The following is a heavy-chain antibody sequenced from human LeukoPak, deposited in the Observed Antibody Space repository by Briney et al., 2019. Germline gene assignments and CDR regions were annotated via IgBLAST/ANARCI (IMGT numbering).Heavy chain of an antibody. J-gene: IGHJ4*02. CDR3: AKGCVSVAYLNYFDS. CDR2: ISYDGNDK. V-gene: IGHV3-30*18. D-gene: IGHD6-19*01. Sequence: HGRSLRVSCAASGFTFSSYGMHWVRQAPGKGLEWVAVISYDGNDKYYADSVKGRFTISRDNSKNTLYLQMNSLRSEDTAVYYCAKGCVSVAYLNYFDSWGQGTLVTVSS. CDR1: GFTFSSYG.